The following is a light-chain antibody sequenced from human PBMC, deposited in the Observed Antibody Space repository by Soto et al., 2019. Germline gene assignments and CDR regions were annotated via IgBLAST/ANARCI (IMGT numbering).Light chain of an antibody. J-gene: IGKJ1*01. CDR1: QNIRSN. V-gene: IGKV3-20*01. Sequence: IVLTQSPGTLSVSPGERATLSCRASQNIRSNLAWYQQKPGQAPRLLIYGASSRATGIPDRFSGSGSGTDFTLTISRLEPEDFAVYYCQQYGSSPPITFGQGTKVDI. CDR3: QQYGSSPPIT. CDR2: GAS.